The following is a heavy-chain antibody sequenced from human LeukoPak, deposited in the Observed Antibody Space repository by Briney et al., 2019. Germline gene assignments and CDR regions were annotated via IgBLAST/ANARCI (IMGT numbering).Heavy chain of an antibody. CDR3: ARHAPGYYGSGSHFDY. J-gene: IGHJ4*02. CDR2: INHSGST. Sequence: SETLSLTCTVSGGSIASYYWSWIRQPPGKGLEWIGEINHSGSTNYNPSLKSRVTISVDTSKNQFSLKLSSVTAADTAVYYCARHAPGYYGSGSHFDYWGQGTLVTVSS. CDR1: GGSIASYY. D-gene: IGHD3-10*01. V-gene: IGHV4-34*01.